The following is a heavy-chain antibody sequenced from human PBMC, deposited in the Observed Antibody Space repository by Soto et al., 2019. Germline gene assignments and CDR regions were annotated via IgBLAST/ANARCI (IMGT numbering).Heavy chain of an antibody. J-gene: IGHJ3*02. CDR2: IKQDGSEK. CDR3: AREPRAFDI. CDR1: GFTFSNAW. Sequence: PGGSLRLSCAASGFTFSNAWMNWVRQAPGKGLEWVANIKQDGSEKYYVDSVKGRFTISRDNAKNSLYLQMNSLRAEDTAVYYCAREPRAFDIWGQGTMVTVSS. V-gene: IGHV3-7*01.